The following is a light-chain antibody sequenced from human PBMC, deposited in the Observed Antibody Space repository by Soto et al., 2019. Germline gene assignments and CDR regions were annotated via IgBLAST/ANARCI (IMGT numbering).Light chain of an antibody. CDR1: QSIRSNY. J-gene: IGKJ1*01. V-gene: IGKV3-20*01. Sequence: EIVLTQSPGTLSLSPGESATLSCRDSQSIRSNYLAWYQQKPGQAPRFLIYGEFSRATGIPDRLSGSGSGTDLNLTISRLEPEDFAVYYCQQYGSSPVTCGQGTKVDIK. CDR3: QQYGSSPVT. CDR2: GEF.